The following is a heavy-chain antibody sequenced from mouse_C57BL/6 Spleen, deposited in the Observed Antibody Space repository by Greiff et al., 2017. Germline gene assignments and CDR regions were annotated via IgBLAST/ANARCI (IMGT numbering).Heavy chain of an antibody. D-gene: IGHD3-3*01. V-gene: IGHV2-2*01. Sequence: VQLQESGPGLVQPSQSLSITCTVSGFSFTSYGVHWVRQSPGKGLEWLGVICSGGSTDYNAAFISRLSISKDNSRSQVFFKMNSMQADDAAKYYCDRKGRRYAMDYWGQGTSVTVSS. CDR3: DRKGRRYAMDY. CDR1: GFSFTSYG. J-gene: IGHJ4*01. CDR2: ICSGGST.